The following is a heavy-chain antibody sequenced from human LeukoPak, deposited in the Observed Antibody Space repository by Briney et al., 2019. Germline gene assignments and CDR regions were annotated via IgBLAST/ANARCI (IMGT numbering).Heavy chain of an antibody. Sequence: ASVKVSCKASGYIFTGYYIHWVRQAPGQGLEWVGWINPNSGDTNYAQKFQGRVTMTRDTSISTAYMELSGLKSDDTAVYYCARGVVEEDGYWGQGTLVTVSS. D-gene: IGHD3-22*01. CDR3: ARGVVEEDGY. J-gene: IGHJ4*02. CDR1: GYIFTGYY. V-gene: IGHV1-2*02. CDR2: INPNSGDT.